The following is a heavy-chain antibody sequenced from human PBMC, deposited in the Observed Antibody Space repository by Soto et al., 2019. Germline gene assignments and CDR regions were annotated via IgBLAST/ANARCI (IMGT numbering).Heavy chain of an antibody. CDR3: ARDEGSSNPYYYYYGMDV. D-gene: IGHD6-13*01. V-gene: IGHV3-48*02. Sequence: PGGSLRLSCAASGFTFSSYSMSWVRQAPGKGLEWVSYISSSSSTIYYADSVKGRFTISRDNAKNSLYLQMNSLRDEDTAVYYCARDEGSSNPYYYYYGMDVWGQGTTVTVSS. J-gene: IGHJ6*02. CDR2: ISSSSSTI. CDR1: GFTFSSYS.